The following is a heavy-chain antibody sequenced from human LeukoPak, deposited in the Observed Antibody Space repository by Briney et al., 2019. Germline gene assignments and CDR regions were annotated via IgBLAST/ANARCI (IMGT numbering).Heavy chain of an antibody. CDR3: ARAPRGAYCGGDCYYSDY. CDR2: IIPIFGTA. J-gene: IGHJ4*02. CDR1: GGTFSSYA. D-gene: IGHD2-21*02. V-gene: IGHV1-69*05. Sequence: SVKVSCKASGGTFSSYAISWVRQAPGQGLEWMGGIIPIFGTANYAQKFQGRVTITTDESTSTAYMELSSLRSEDTAVYYCARAPRGAYCGGDCYYSDYWGQGTLVNVSS.